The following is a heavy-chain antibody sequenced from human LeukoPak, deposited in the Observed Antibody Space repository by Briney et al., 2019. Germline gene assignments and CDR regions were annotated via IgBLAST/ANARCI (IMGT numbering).Heavy chain of an antibody. Sequence: PSETLSLTCAVYGGSFSGYYWSWIRQPPGKGLEWIGEINHSGSTNYNPSLKSRVTISVDTSKNQFSLKLSSVTAADTAVYYCARGYSGSYHNWFDPWGQGTLVTVSS. CDR3: ARGYSGSYHNWFDP. D-gene: IGHD1-26*01. J-gene: IGHJ5*02. CDR2: INHSGST. CDR1: GGSFSGYY. V-gene: IGHV4-34*01.